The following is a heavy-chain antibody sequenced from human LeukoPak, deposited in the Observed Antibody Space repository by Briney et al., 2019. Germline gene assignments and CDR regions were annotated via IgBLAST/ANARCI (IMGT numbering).Heavy chain of an antibody. J-gene: IGHJ6*02. CDR2: ISSGSSTT. V-gene: IGHV3-48*02. CDR1: GFTLSSYS. CDR3: AGARTYYYAMDV. Sequence: HPGGSLRLSCVASGFTLSSYSMNWVRQAPGKGLEWVSYISSGSSTTYYVDSVKGRFTISRNNAKNSLYLQMNSLRDEDTAVYYCAGARTYYYAMDVWGQGTTVTVSS.